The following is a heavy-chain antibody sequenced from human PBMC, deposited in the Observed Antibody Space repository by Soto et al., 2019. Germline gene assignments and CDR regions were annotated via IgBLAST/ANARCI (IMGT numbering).Heavy chain of an antibody. CDR3: ARHGEGYCSGGSCLYYGMDV. V-gene: IGHV5-51*01. CDR1: GYSFTTHW. Sequence: GESLKISCKGSGYSFTTHWIVWVRQMPEKGLEWVGIIYPGDSETRHSPSFQGQVSISADRSTSTAYLQWGSLKASDSAIYYCARHGEGYCSGGSCLYYGMDVWGQGTTVTVSS. CDR2: IYPGDSET. D-gene: IGHD2-15*01. J-gene: IGHJ6*02.